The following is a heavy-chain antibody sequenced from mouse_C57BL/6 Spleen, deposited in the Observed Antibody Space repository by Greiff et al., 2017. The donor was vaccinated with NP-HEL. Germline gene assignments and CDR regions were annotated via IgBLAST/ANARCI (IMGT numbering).Heavy chain of an antibody. Sequence: QVQLQQPGAELVKPGASVKLSCKASGYTFTSYWMHWVKQRPGQGLEWIGMIHPNSGSTNYNEKFKSKATLTVDKSSSTAYMQLSSLTSEDSAVYYCASSYYDSRYFDVWGTGTTVTVSS. CDR1: GYTFTSYW. V-gene: IGHV1-64*01. D-gene: IGHD2-4*01. CDR3: ASSYYDSRYFDV. J-gene: IGHJ1*03. CDR2: IHPNSGST.